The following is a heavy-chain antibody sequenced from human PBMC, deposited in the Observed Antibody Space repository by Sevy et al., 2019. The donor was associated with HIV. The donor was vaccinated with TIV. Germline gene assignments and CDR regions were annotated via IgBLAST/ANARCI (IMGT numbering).Heavy chain of an antibody. J-gene: IGHJ5*02. D-gene: IGHD4-17*01. CDR1: GGSFSGYY. CDR2: INHSGST. Sequence: SESLSLTCAVYGGSFSGYYWSCIRQPPGKGLEWIGEINHSGSTNYNPSLKSRVTISVDTSKNQFSLKLSSVTAADTAVYYCAYGDRIGWFDPWGQGTLVTVSS. V-gene: IGHV4-34*01. CDR3: AYGDRIGWFDP.